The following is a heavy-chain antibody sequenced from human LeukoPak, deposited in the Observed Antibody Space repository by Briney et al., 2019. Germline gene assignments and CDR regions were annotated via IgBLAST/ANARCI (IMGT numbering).Heavy chain of an antibody. V-gene: IGHV1-2*02. D-gene: IGHD2-21*02. Sequence: ASVKVSCKASGYTFTGFFMHWVRQAPGQGLEWMGWISPNIGDAYYAQKFQGRVTMTRDRSINTAYMELSRLTSDDTAVYYCARMDLDGGDSIGFDSWGPGTLVTVSS. J-gene: IGHJ5*01. CDR2: ISPNIGDA. CDR3: ARMDLDGGDSIGFDS. CDR1: GYTFTGFF.